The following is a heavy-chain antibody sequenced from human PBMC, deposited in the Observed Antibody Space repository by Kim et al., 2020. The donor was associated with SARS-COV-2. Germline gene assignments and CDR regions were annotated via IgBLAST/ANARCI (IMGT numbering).Heavy chain of an antibody. D-gene: IGHD2-21*01. Sequence: SETLSLTCTVSGGSISSYHWSWIRQPPGKGLEWIGFISYSGSTNYNPSLKSRVTISVDLSKNQFSLKLTSVTAADTAVYYCATEDVVIGDYLDYWGQGTLVTVSS. CDR1: GGSISSYH. CDR2: ISYSGST. CDR3: ATEDVVIGDYLDY. J-gene: IGHJ4*02. V-gene: IGHV4-59*01.